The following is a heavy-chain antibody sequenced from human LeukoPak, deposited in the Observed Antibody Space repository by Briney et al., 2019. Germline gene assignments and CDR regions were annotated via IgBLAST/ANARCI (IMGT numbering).Heavy chain of an antibody. V-gene: IGHV3-7*01. CDR3: ARGLSVPAAMV. CDR2: ITQDGSEK. CDR1: GFTFSSYW. D-gene: IGHD2-2*01. J-gene: IGHJ1*01. Sequence: GGSLRLSCAVAGFTFSSYWMSWVRQAPGKGLEWVANITQDGSEKYYVDSAKGRFTISRDNATNSLYLQMNSLRAEATAVYYCARGLSVPAAMVWGQGPLATVSS.